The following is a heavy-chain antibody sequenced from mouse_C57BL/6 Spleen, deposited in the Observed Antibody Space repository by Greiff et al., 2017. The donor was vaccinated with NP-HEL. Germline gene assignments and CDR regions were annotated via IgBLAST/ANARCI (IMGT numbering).Heavy chain of an antibody. J-gene: IGHJ4*01. CDR3: ARSLYGSSGGYAMDY. V-gene: IGHV1-53*01. CDR1: GYTFTSYW. D-gene: IGHD1-1*01. CDR2: INPSNGGT. Sequence: VQLQQSGTELVKPGASVKLSCKASGYTFTSYWMHWVKQRPGQGLEWIGNINPSNGGTNYNEKFKSKATLTVDKSSSTAYMQLSSLTSEDSAVYDCARSLYGSSGGYAMDYWGQGTSVTVSS.